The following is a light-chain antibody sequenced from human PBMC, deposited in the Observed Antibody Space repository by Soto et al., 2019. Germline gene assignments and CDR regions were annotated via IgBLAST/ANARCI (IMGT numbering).Light chain of an antibody. CDR2: EGS. CDR3: SSYAGSMTWV. J-gene: IGLJ3*02. V-gene: IGLV2-23*01. Sequence: QSALTQPASESGSPEQSITISCTGPGSDVGSFDLVSWYQQHPGKAPKLIIFEGSKRPSGVSNRFSGSKSDNRASLTISGLQAEDDADYYCSSYAGSMTWVFGGGIKLTVL. CDR1: GSDVGSFDL.